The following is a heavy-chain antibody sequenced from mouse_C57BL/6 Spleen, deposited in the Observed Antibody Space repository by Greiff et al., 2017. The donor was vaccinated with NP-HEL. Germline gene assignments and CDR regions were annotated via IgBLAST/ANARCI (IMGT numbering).Heavy chain of an antibody. V-gene: IGHV5-17*01. J-gene: IGHJ2*01. Sequence: EVQLVESGGGLVKPGGSLKLSCAASGFTFSDYGMHWVRQAPEKGLEWVAYISSGSSTLYYADTVQGRFTISRDNAKNTLFLQMTSLRSEDTAMYYCARTPTGSYYFDYWGQGTTLTVSS. CDR3: ARTPTGSYYFDY. CDR2: ISSGSSTL. CDR1: GFTFSDYG. D-gene: IGHD2-10*01.